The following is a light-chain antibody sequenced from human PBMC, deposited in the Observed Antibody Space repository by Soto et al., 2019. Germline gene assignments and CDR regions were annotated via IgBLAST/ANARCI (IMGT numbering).Light chain of an antibody. CDR3: QQYHNSPRT. CDR1: QSVGGSS. J-gene: IGKJ1*01. V-gene: IGKV3-20*01. Sequence: ETLLTQSPGTLSFSPGERATLSCRASQSVGGSSLAWYQQRPGQAPRLLIYDTSNRATGIPDRFSGSGSGTDFTLTISRLEPEDFAVYYCQQYHNSPRTFGQGTKVDIK. CDR2: DTS.